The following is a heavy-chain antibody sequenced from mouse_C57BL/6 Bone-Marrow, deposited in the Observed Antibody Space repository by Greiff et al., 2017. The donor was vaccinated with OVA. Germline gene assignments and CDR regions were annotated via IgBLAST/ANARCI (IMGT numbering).Heavy chain of an antibody. CDR3: ANYGSPFAY. Sequence: VQLQQSGPELVKPGASVKISCKASGYTFTDYYMNWVKQSHGKSLEWIGDINPNNGGTSYNQKFKGKATLTVDKSSSTAYMELRSLTSEDSAVYYCANYGSPFAYWGQGTLVTVSA. V-gene: IGHV1-26*01. J-gene: IGHJ3*01. D-gene: IGHD1-1*01. CDR2: INPNNGGT. CDR1: GYTFTDYY.